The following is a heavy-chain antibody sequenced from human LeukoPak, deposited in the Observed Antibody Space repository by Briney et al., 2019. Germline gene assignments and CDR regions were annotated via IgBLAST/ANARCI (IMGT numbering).Heavy chain of an antibody. CDR1: GGSISSSSYY. J-gene: IGHJ6*03. Sequence: SETLSLTCAVSGGSISSSSYYWGWIRQPPGKGLEWGGSIYYSGSTYYNPALKSRVTICVDTSKNQFSLKLSSVTAADPAVYYCARDITVAGTFWGYYYYMDVWGKGTTVTVSS. D-gene: IGHD6-19*01. CDR3: ARDITVAGTFWGYYYYMDV. V-gene: IGHV4-39*02. CDR2: IYYSGST.